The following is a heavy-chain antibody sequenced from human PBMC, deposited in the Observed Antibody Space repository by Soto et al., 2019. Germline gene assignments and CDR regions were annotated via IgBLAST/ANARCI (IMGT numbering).Heavy chain of an antibody. V-gene: IGHV4-59*01. Sequence: SETLSLTCTVSGGSIGSYYWSWIRQPPGKGLEWIGYIYYSDSINYNPSLKSRVIISDDTSKNQFSLKLSSVTAADTAVYYCARRYGKNAFDIWGQGTMVTVSS. J-gene: IGHJ3*02. CDR1: GGSIGSYY. D-gene: IGHD5-18*01. CDR2: IYYSDSI. CDR3: ARRYGKNAFDI.